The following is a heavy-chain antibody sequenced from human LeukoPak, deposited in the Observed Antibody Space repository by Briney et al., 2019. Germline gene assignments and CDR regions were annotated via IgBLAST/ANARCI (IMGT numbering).Heavy chain of an antibody. CDR1: GFTFSSYG. CDR3: ASGGEMATIITFYNFY. J-gene: IGHJ4*02. Sequence: PGGSLRLSCAASGFTFSSYGMSWVRQAPGKGLEWVSAISGSGGSTYYADSVKGRFTISRDNSKNTLYLQMNSLRAEDTAVYYCASGGEMATIITFYNFYWGQGTLVTVSS. CDR2: ISGSGGST. D-gene: IGHD5-24*01. V-gene: IGHV3-23*01.